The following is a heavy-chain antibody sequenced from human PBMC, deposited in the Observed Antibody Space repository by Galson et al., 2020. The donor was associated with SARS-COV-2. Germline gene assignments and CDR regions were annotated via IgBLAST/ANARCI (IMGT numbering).Heavy chain of an antibody. J-gene: IGHJ4*02. V-gene: IGHV4-61*01. D-gene: IGHD1-1*01. CDR2: IYFSGSA. CDR1: GGSVSSGNYY. CDR3: ARGRRAKFDY. Sequence: SETLSLTCTVSGGSVSSGNYYWIWIRQPPGKGLEWIAYIYFSGSANYNLSLKSPVTISVYTSQNPFSLSLNSVTAADSAGYSCARGRRAKFDYWGQGTPITVSP.